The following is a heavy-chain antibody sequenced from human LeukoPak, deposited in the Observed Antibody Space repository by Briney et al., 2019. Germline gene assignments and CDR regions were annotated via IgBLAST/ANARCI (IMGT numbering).Heavy chain of an antibody. CDR2: ISGSGGST. J-gene: IGHJ6*02. CDR1: GFTFSSYA. Sequence: QSGGSLRLSCAASGFTFSSYAMSWVRQAPGKGLEWVSAISGSGGSTYYADSVKGRFTISRDNSKNTLYLQMSSLRAEDTAVYYCAKCYGDYFIGYYYGMDVWGQGTTVTVSS. V-gene: IGHV3-23*01. CDR3: AKCYGDYFIGYYYGMDV. D-gene: IGHD4-17*01.